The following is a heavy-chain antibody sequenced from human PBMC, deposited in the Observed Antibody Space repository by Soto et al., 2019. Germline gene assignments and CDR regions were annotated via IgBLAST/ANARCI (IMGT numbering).Heavy chain of an antibody. V-gene: IGHV3-74*01. CDR1: EFALSSYW. D-gene: IGHD1-7*01. CDR3: SRVRTGTTSTFDY. J-gene: IGHJ4*02. Sequence: HPGGSLRLSCAASEFALSSYWMHWVRQAPGEGLVWVSRINSDGSSTSYADSVKGRFTISRDNAKNTLYLQMNSLRAEDTAVYYCSRVRTGTTSTFDYWGQGTLVTVFS. CDR2: INSDGSST.